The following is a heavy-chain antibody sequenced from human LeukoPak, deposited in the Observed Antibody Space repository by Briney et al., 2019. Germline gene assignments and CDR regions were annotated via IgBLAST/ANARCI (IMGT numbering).Heavy chain of an antibody. Sequence: GGSLRLSCAASGFTFSSYWMHWVRQAPGKGLVWVSRINSDGSSTSYADSVKGRFTISRDNAKNSLYLQMNSLRAEDTAVYYCARDHGDYGGHFDYWGQGTLVTVSS. CDR2: INSDGSST. V-gene: IGHV3-74*01. D-gene: IGHD4-17*01. J-gene: IGHJ4*02. CDR1: GFTFSSYW. CDR3: ARDHGDYGGHFDY.